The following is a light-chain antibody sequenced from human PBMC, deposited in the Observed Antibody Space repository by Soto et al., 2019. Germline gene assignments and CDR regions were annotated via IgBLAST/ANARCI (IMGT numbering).Light chain of an antibody. J-gene: IGKJ1*01. CDR3: LQLYNFSWT. CDR1: QGIRND. V-gene: IGKV1-6*01. Sequence: AIRMTQSPSSLSASVGDGVTMSCRASQGIRNDLAWYQQKAGKAPKLLIFAPSNLQSGVPSRFSGSGSGTDFTLTISRLQPEDFATYYCLQLYNFSWTFGQGTKVEMK. CDR2: APS.